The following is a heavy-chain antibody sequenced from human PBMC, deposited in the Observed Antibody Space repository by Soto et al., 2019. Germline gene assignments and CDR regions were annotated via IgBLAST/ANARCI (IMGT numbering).Heavy chain of an antibody. Sequence: SVKVSCKASGGTFSSYAISWVRQAPGQGLEWMGGIIPIFGTANYAQKFQGRVTITADESTSTAYMELSSLRSEDTAVHYCVTRPRETAMVDYWGQGTLVTVSS. V-gene: IGHV1-69*13. CDR2: IIPIFGTA. CDR3: VTRPRETAMVDY. CDR1: GGTFSSYA. J-gene: IGHJ4*02. D-gene: IGHD5-18*01.